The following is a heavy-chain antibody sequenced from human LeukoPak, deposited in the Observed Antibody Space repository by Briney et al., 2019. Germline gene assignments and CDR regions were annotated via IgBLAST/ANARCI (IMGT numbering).Heavy chain of an antibody. D-gene: IGHD6-6*01. CDR1: GFTFSSYG. J-gene: IGHJ6*02. CDR3: ASVPYYYYGMDV. V-gene: IGHV3-33*01. Sequence: GGSLRLSCAASGFTFSSYGMHWVRQAPGKGLEWVAVIWYDGSNKYYADSVKGRFTISRDNSKNTLYLQMNSLRAEDTAVYYCASVPYYYYGMDVWGQGTTVTVSS. CDR2: IWYDGSNK.